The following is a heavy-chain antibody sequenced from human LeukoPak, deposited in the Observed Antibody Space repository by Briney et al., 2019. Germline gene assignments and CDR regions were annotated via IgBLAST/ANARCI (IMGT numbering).Heavy chain of an antibody. CDR3: ARGSRQLVRYYYYYYMDV. D-gene: IGHD6-6*01. Sequence: SQTLSLTCTVSGGSISSGGYYWSWIRQPPGKGLEWIGEINHSGSTNYNPSLKSRVTISVDTSKNQFSLKLSSVTAADTAVYYCARGSRQLVRYYYYYYMDVWGKGTTVTVSS. J-gene: IGHJ6*03. V-gene: IGHV4-30-2*01. CDR2: INHSGST. CDR1: GGSISSGGYY.